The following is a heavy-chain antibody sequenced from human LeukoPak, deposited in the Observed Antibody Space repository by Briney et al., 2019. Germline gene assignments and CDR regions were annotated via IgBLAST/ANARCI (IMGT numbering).Heavy chain of an antibody. CDR1: GFTFSSYG. V-gene: IGHV3-30*03. J-gene: IGHJ4*02. Sequence: GGSLRLSCAASGFTFSSYGMHWVRQAPGKGLEWVAVISYDESNKSYADSVKGRFTISRDNSKNTLYLQMNSLRAEDTAVYYCARDMYSSSWSFDYWGQGTLVTVSS. CDR3: ARDMYSSSWSFDY. D-gene: IGHD6-13*01. CDR2: ISYDESNK.